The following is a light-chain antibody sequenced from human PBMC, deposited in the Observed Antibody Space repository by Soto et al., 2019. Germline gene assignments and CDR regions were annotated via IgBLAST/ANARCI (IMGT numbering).Light chain of an antibody. Sequence: EIVMTQSPATLSVSPGERATLSCRASQSVSINLAWYRQKPGQAPRLLIYGASTRATGFPARFSGSGSGTEFTLTISSLQSEDFAVYYCQQYNNWPRTFGQGTKVEIK. CDR3: QQYNNWPRT. CDR1: QSVSIN. J-gene: IGKJ1*01. CDR2: GAS. V-gene: IGKV3-15*01.